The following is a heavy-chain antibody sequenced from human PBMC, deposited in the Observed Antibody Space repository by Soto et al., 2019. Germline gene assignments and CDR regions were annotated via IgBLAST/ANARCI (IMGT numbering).Heavy chain of an antibody. CDR2: ISPNSGNT. J-gene: IGHJ4*02. Sequence: ASVKVSCKASGYTFLNYGVGWVRQAPGQGLEWMGWISPNSGNTNYAQKLQDRVTMTADTSTSTAYMELRSLRSDDTAIYYCARRPPFSYGDYVTYYFDYWGQGALVTVSS. CDR3: ARRPPFSYGDYVTYYFDY. CDR1: GYTFLNYG. V-gene: IGHV1-18*01. D-gene: IGHD4-17*01.